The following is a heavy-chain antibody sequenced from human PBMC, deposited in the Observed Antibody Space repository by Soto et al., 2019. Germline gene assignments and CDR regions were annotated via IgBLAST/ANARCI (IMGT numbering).Heavy chain of an antibody. CDR1: GGSISSSNW. V-gene: IGHV4-4*02. CDR2: IYHSGST. J-gene: IGHJ5*02. CDR3: ARDGVYSYGTGGWFDP. Sequence: PSETLSLTCAVSGGSISSSNWWSWVRQPPGKGLEWIGEIYHSGSTNDNPSLKSRVTISVDKSKNQFSLKLCSVTAADTAVYYCARDGVYSYGTGGWFDPWGQGTLVTVSS. D-gene: IGHD5-18*01.